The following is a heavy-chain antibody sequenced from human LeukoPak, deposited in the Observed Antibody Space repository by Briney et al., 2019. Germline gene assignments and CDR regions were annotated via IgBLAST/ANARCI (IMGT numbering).Heavy chain of an antibody. D-gene: IGHD4-23*01. CDR1: GFTFSSYG. J-gene: IGHJ2*01. Sequence: GGSLRLSCAASGFTFSSYGMSWVRQAPGKGLEWVSAISGSGGSTYYADSVKGRFTISRDNSKNTLYLQMNSLRAEDTAVYYCAKWATVIRHYWYFDLWGRGTLVTVSS. V-gene: IGHV3-23*01. CDR3: AKWATVIRHYWYFDL. CDR2: ISGSGGST.